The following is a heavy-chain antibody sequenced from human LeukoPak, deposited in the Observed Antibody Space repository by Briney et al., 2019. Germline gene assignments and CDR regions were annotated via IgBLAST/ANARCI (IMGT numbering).Heavy chain of an antibody. CDR1: GFTFSDVW. Sequence: GGSLRLSCAASGFTFSDVWMNWVRQAPGKGLEWVSYLSSSGASIYADSVKGRFTISRDYAENSLYLQMNSLRAEDTAIYYCARMYYFGSGSLGEAFDLWGQGTLVTVSS. J-gene: IGHJ3*01. D-gene: IGHD3-10*01. V-gene: IGHV3-69-1*02. CDR2: LSSSGAS. CDR3: ARMYYFGSGSLGEAFDL.